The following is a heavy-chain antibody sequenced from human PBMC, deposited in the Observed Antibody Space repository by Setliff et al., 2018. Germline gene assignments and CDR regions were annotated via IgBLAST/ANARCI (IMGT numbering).Heavy chain of an antibody. CDR2: VYTNGGT. CDR1: GGSISSSYY. Sequence: PSETLSLTCSVSGGSISSSYYWSWIRQPAGKGLVWIGRVYTNGGTDYNPSLKSRATISLDTSKNQLSLTLTSVTATDTAVYYCARDQWVRSPPLSFSYGMDVWGLGTTVTVSS. V-gene: IGHV4-4*07. J-gene: IGHJ6*02. CDR3: ARDQWVRSPPLSFSYGMDV. D-gene: IGHD2-8*01.